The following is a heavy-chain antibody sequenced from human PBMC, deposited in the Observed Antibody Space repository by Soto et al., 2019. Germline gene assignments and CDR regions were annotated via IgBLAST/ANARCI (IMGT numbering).Heavy chain of an antibody. J-gene: IGHJ6*02. CDR3: ARRQQLVPYYYYGMDV. CDR1: GFTFSSYW. D-gene: IGHD6-13*01. V-gene: IGHV3-74*01. CDR2: INSDGSST. Sequence: GGSLRLSCAASGFTFSSYWMHWVRQAPGKGLVWVSRINSDGSSTSYADSVKGRFIISRDNAKNTLYLQMNSLRAEDTAVYYCARRQQLVPYYYYGMDVWGQGTTVTVSS.